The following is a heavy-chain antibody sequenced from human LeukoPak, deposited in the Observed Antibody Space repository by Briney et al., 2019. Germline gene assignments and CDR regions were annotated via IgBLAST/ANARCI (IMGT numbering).Heavy chain of an antibody. D-gene: IGHD6-19*01. CDR2: ISGSGGST. CDR1: GFTFSSYG. J-gene: IGHJ5*02. Sequence: GGSLRLSCAASGFTFSSYGMSWVRQAPGKGLKWVSAISGSGGSTYYADSVKGRFTISRDNSKNTLYLQMNSLRAEDTAVYYCARDRGGSGWQTFDPWGQGTLVTVSS. V-gene: IGHV3-23*01. CDR3: ARDRGGSGWQTFDP.